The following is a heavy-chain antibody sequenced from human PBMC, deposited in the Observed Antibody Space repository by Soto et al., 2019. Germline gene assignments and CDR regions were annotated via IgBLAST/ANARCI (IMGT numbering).Heavy chain of an antibody. V-gene: IGHV4-30-2*06. CDR3: TGAH. CDR2: SYHSGSS. J-gene: IGHJ4*02. Sequence: PSEPLSLPCTVSGGSINSAGHSWGWVRQSPGKGLEWIGYSYHSGSSYYNPSLQSRVTISVDRSKAQFYLTLTSVTAADTADSSGTGAHWGQGTPVTVAS. CDR1: GGSINSAGHS. D-gene: IGHD1-26*01.